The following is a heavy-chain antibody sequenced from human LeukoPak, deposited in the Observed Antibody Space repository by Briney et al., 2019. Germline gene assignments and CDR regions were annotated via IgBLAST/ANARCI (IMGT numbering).Heavy chain of an antibody. CDR1: GFTFSSYS. V-gene: IGHV3-21*01. J-gene: IGHJ6*03. Sequence: GGSLRLSCAASGFTFSSYSMNWVRQAPGKGLEWVSSISSSSSYIYYADSVKGRFTISRDNAKNSLYLQMNSLRAEDTAVYYCARVERVELYYYYYMDVWGKGTTVTVSS. CDR3: ARVERVELYYYYYMDV. CDR2: ISSSSSYI. D-gene: IGHD1-1*01.